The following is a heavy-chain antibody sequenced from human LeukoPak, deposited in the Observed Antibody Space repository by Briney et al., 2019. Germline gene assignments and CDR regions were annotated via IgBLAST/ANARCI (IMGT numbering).Heavy chain of an antibody. D-gene: IGHD3-10*01. CDR2: IIPIFGTA. J-gene: IGHJ5*02. CDR1: GGTFSSYA. V-gene: IGHV1-69*01. Sequence: SVTVSCKASGGTFSSYAISWVRQAPGQGLEWLGGIIPIFGTANYAQKFQGRVTITADESTSTAYMELSSLRSEDTAVYYCAIITMVRGVIITGGWFDPWGQGTLVTVSS. CDR3: AIITMVRGVIITGGWFDP.